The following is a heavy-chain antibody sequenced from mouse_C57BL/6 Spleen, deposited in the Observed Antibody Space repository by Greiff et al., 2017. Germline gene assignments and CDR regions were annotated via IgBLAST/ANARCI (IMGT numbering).Heavy chain of an antibody. Sequence: VQLQQSGAELARPGASVKLSCKASGYTFTSYGISWVKQRTGQGLEWIGEIYPRSGNTYYNEKFKGKATLTADKSSSTAYMELRSLTSEDSAVYFCARRIYYDYGGAMDYWGQGTSVTVSS. CDR3: ARRIYYDYGGAMDY. D-gene: IGHD2-4*01. CDR1: GYTFTSYG. V-gene: IGHV1-81*01. J-gene: IGHJ4*01. CDR2: IYPRSGNT.